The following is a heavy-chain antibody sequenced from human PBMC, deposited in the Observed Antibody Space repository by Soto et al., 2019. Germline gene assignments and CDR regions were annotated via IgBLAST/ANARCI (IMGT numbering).Heavy chain of an antibody. CDR3: AKDSSGYSSGWGPDYYYYGMDV. CDR1: GFSVSSHG. Sequence: GGSLRLSCADPGFSVSSHGIHCVRESSGKWLEWVAFISYDGSNKYYADSVKGRFTISRDNSKNTLYLQMNSLRAEDTAVYYCAKDSSGYSSGWGPDYYYYGMDVWGQGT. V-gene: IGHV3-30*18. J-gene: IGHJ6*02. D-gene: IGHD6-19*01. CDR2: ISYDGSNK.